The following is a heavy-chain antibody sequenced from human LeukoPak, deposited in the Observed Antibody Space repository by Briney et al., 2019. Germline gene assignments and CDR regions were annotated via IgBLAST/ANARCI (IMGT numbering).Heavy chain of an antibody. CDR1: GFTFGNAW. D-gene: IGHD6-19*01. J-gene: IGHJ4*02. Sequence: PAGSLTLSCAASGFTFGNAWMSWVRQAPGKGLDWVGRIKSKTDGGTTDYAAPVKGRFTISRDDSKNTLYLQMNSLKTEDTAVYYCTTDLGDAVAGTTLDYWGQGTLVTVSS. V-gene: IGHV3-15*01. CDR3: TTDLGDAVAGTTLDY. CDR2: IKSKTDGGTT.